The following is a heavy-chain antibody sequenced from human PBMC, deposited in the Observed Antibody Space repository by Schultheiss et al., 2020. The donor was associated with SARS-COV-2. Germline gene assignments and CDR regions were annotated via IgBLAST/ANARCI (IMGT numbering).Heavy chain of an antibody. CDR3: ARDKIVGATEGGFDY. Sequence: SETLSLTCAVYGGSFSGYYWSWIRQPPGKGLEWIGEIYHSGSTYYNPSLKSRVTISVDTSKNQFSLKLSSVTAADTAVYYCARDKIVGATEGGFDYWGQGTLVTVSS. V-gene: IGHV4-34*01. CDR1: GGSFSGYY. D-gene: IGHD1-26*01. CDR2: IYHSGST. J-gene: IGHJ4*02.